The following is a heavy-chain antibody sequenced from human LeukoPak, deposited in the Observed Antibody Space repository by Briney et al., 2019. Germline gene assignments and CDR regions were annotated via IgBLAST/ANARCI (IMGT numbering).Heavy chain of an antibody. J-gene: IGHJ5*02. D-gene: IGHD1-26*01. CDR1: GGSISSGGYY. CDR3: ARDNKIGAEELLGWFDP. CDR2: IYHSGST. Sequence: SETLSLTCTVSGGSISSGGYYWSWIRQPPGKGLEWIGYIYHSGSTYYNPSLKSRVTISVDRSKNQFSLKLSSVTAADTAVYYCARDNKIGAEELLGWFDPWGQGTLVTVSS. V-gene: IGHV4-30-2*01.